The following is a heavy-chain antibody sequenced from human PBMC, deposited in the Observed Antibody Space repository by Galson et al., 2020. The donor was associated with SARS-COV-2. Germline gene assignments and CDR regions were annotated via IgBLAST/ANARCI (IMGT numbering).Heavy chain of an antibody. Sequence: GESLKISCAASGFTFSDFAMHWVRQAPGKGLEWVAVTSYEGRDEYYADFVKGRFTISRDNSENTLYLQMNSLRAEDTAVYYCARDRRDCSGNTCQLLGYFYYYYMGVWGKGTTVTVSS. CDR3: ARDRRDCSGNTCQLLGYFYYYYMGV. J-gene: IGHJ6*03. D-gene: IGHD2-2*01. CDR2: TSYEGRDE. V-gene: IGHV3-30*03. CDR1: GFTFSDFA.